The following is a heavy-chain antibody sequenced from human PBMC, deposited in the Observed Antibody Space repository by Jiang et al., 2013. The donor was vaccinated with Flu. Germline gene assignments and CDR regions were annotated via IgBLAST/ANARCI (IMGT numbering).Heavy chain of an antibody. J-gene: IGHJ6*02. Sequence: RITINPDTSKNQFSLQLNSVTPEDTAVYYCARAGSGSSYGMDVWGQGTTVTVSS. D-gene: IGHD3-10*01. CDR3: ARAGSGSSYGMDV. V-gene: IGHV6-1*01.